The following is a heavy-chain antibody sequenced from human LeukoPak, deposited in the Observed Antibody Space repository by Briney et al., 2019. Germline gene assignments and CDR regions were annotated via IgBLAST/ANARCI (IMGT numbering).Heavy chain of an antibody. V-gene: IGHV4-61*01. J-gene: IGHJ4*02. Sequence: SETLSLTCTVSGGSVSSGSYYWSWIRQPPGKGLEWNGYIYYSGSTNYNPSLKSRVTISVDTSKNQFSLKLSSVTAADTAVYYCARGPPYYYDSSGYSLYYFDYWGQGTLVTVSS. CDR1: GGSVSSGSYY. CDR2: IYYSGST. D-gene: IGHD3-22*01. CDR3: ARGPPYYYDSSGYSLYYFDY.